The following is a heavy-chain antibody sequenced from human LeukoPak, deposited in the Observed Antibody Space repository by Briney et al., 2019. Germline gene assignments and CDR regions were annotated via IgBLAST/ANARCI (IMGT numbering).Heavy chain of an antibody. CDR2: IYGGGNI. Sequence: GGSLRLSCAASGFTVSSNYMNWVRQAPGKGLEWVSVIYGGGNIYYADSVKGRFTISRDNSKNTLYLQMNSLRAEDTATYYCVKDRKPDSRYNFDYWGQGTLVTVSS. V-gene: IGHV3-53*01. CDR3: VKDRKPDSRYNFDY. J-gene: IGHJ4*02. CDR1: GFTVSSNY. D-gene: IGHD5-12*01.